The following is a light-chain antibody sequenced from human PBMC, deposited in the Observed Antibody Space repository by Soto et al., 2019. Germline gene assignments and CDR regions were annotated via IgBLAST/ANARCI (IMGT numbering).Light chain of an antibody. J-gene: IGKJ1*01. V-gene: IGKV1-39*01. Sequence: DIQMAQSPSSLSASVGDRVTITCRASQSIVTYLNWYLQKPGKAPKLLIYAASNLQSGVPSRFSGSGSGTDFTLTISSLQPEDFATYFCQQSYSTPPGTFGQGTKV. CDR3: QQSYSTPPGT. CDR1: QSIVTY. CDR2: AAS.